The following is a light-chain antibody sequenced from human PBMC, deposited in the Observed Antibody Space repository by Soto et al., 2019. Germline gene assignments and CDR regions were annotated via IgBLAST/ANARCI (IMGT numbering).Light chain of an antibody. J-gene: IGKJ1*01. Sequence: DIQMTQSPSSLSAYVGDRVSITCRASQSISTYLNWYQQKPGMAPKVLIYAASRLQSRVPSRFSGSGSGTDFTLTISSLQPEDFATYYCHQTYANPWTFGHGIKVEIQ. CDR1: QSISTY. CDR3: HQTYANPWT. CDR2: AAS. V-gene: IGKV1-39*01.